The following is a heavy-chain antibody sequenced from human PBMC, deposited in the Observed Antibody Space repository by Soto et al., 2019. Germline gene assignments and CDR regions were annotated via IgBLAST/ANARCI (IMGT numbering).Heavy chain of an antibody. CDR3: ATGFIFWSGYGMDV. V-gene: IGHV3-23*01. Sequence: GGSLRLSCAASGFTFSSYAMSWVRQAPGKGLEWVSAISGSGGSTYYADSVKGRFTISRDNSKNTLYLQMNSLRAEDTAVYHCATGFIFWSGYGMDVWGQGTTVTVSS. D-gene: IGHD3-3*01. CDR1: GFTFSSYA. CDR2: ISGSGGST. J-gene: IGHJ6*02.